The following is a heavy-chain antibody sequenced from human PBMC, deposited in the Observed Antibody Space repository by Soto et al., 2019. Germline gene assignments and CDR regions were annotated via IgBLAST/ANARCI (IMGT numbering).Heavy chain of an antibody. CDR2: IIPMFRTT. J-gene: IGHJ3*01. Sequence: QVQLVQSGTEVRKPGSSVNVSCQASGDTFDTYTFSWVRQAPGQGLQWMGEIIPMFRTTNYAPRFQGSLTLTAEDCTRIGYMELNSLTFEDTAVYYCAGGDGGADGFDLWGQGTMIAVSS. CDR3: AGGDGGADGFDL. D-gene: IGHD1-26*01. V-gene: IGHV1-69*12. CDR1: GDTFDTYT.